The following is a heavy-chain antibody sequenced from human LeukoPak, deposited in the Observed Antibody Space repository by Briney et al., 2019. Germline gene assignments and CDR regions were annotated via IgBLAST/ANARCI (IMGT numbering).Heavy chain of an antibody. J-gene: IGHJ4*02. V-gene: IGHV3-7*01. D-gene: IGHD2-8*02. CDR2: IKGDGSEK. CDR1: GFTFRTYW. Sequence: GGALRLSCVVSGFTFRTYWGTWVRQAPGKGLGLVANIKGDGSEKYYVDSVKGRFTISRDNAKNSLFLQMNSLRAEDTAVYWCARSLGAPGGFDYWGQGALVTVSS. CDR3: ARSLGAPGGFDY.